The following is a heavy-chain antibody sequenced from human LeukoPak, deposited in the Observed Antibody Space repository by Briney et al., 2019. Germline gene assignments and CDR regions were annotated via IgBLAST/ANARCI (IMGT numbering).Heavy chain of an antibody. V-gene: IGHV4-61*09. CDR3: ASGTYLNYFDY. J-gene: IGHJ4*02. D-gene: IGHD1-1*01. CDR1: GDSITSGSYY. Sequence: SETLSLTCTVSGDSITSGSYYWSWIRQPAGKGLEWIGHIYSSGSTNYNPSLKSRVTISIDASKNQFSLNLSSVTAPDTAVYYCASGTYLNYFDYWGQGTLVTVSS. CDR2: IYSSGST.